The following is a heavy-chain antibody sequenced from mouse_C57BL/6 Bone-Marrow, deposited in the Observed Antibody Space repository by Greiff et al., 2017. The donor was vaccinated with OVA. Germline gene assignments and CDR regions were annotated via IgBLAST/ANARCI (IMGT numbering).Heavy chain of an antibody. J-gene: IGHJ1*03. D-gene: IGHD1-1*01. V-gene: IGHV5-9-1*02. CDR3: TRGGEIYYYGSSPWYFDV. CDR1: GFTFSSYA. CDR2: ISSGGDYI. Sequence: DVMLVESGEGLVKPGGSLKLSCAASGFTFSSYAMSWVRQTPEKRLEWVAYISSGGDYIYYADTVKGRFTISRDNARNTLYLQMSSLKSEDTAMYYCTRGGEIYYYGSSPWYFDVWGTGTTVTVSS.